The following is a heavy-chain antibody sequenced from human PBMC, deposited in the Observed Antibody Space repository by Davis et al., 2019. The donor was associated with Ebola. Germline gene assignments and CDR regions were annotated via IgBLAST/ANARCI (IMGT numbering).Heavy chain of an antibody. CDR2: INPSGGST. V-gene: IGHV1-46*01. D-gene: IGHD1-26*01. CDR3: ARAPVGVGVKDWFDP. CDR1: GYTFTSYY. J-gene: IGHJ5*02. Sequence: ASVKVSCKASGYTFTSYYIHWVRQALGQGLEWMGIINPSGGSTSYAQKFQGRVTMTRDTSTSTVYMEVSSLRSEDTAVYYCARAPVGVGVKDWFDPWGQGTLVTVSS.